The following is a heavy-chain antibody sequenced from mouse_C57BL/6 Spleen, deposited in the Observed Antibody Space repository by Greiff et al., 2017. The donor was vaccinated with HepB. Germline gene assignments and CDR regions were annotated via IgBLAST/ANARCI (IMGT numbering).Heavy chain of an antibody. V-gene: IGHV1-61*01. CDR1: GYTFTSYW. CDR3: ARRSAYYYGSSYGYFDV. J-gene: IGHJ1*03. CDR2: IYPSDSET. D-gene: IGHD1-1*01. Sequence: QVQLQQPGAELVRPGSSVKLSCKASGYTFTSYWMDWVKQRPGQGLEWIGNIYPSDSETHYNQKFKDKATLTVDKSSSTAYMQLSSLTSEDSAVYYCARRSAYYYGSSYGYFDVWGTGTTVTVSS.